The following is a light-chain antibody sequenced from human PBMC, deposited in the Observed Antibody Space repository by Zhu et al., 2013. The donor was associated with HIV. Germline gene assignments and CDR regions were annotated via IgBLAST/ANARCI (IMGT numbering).Light chain of an antibody. CDR3: ATWDTSLSTGV. CDR2: DSD. V-gene: IGLV1-51*01. J-gene: IGLJ3*02. CDR1: NSNIGNNY. Sequence: QSVLTQPPSMSAAPGQKVTISCSGSNSNIGNNYVSWFQHLPGTAPKLLIYDSDKRPSGIPARFSGSKSGTSATLGIAGLQTGDEANYYCATWDTSLSTGVFGGGTRLTVL.